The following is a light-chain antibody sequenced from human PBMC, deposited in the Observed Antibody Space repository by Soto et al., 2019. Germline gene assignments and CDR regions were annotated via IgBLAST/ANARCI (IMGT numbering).Light chain of an antibody. J-gene: IGLJ1*01. V-gene: IGLV1-40*01. Sequence: QSVLTHPPSVSGAPVHRGTIFCTGSSSNIGAGYDVHWYQQLPGTAPKLLIYGNSNRPSGVPDRFSGSKSGTSASLAITGLQAEDEADYYCQSYDSSLSGYVFGTGTKVTVL. CDR1: SSNIGAGYD. CDR2: GNS. CDR3: QSYDSSLSGYV.